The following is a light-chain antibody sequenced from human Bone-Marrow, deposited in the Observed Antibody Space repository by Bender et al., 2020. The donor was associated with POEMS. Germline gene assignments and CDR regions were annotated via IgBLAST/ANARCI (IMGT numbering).Light chain of an antibody. CDR1: NIGRKS. J-gene: IGLJ2*01. Sequence: SYVLTQPPSVSVAPGKTATITCGGNNIGRKSVHWYQQRPGQAPVLVVYDDTDRPSGIAERFSGSSSGTTVTLTISGVQAEDEADYYCQSGDSSGTYEVFGGGTKLSVL. CDR3: QSGDSSGTYEV. V-gene: IGLV3-21*03. CDR2: DDT.